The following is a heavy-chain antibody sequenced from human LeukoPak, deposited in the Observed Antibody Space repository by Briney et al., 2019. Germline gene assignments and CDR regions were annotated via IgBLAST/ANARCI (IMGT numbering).Heavy chain of an antibody. J-gene: IGHJ4*02. D-gene: IGHD5-18*01. CDR3: ARGGGYSYGSFDY. Sequence: GGSLRLSCAASGFTVSHYYMTWVRQAPGKGLVWVSRINRDGSSTSYADSVKGRFTISRDNAKNTLYPQMNSLRAEDTAVYYCARGGGYSYGSFDYWGQGTLVTVSS. CDR2: INRDGSST. V-gene: IGHV3-74*01. CDR1: GFTVSHYY.